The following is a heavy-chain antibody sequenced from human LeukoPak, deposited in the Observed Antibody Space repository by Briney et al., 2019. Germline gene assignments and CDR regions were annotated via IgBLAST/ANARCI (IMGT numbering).Heavy chain of an antibody. V-gene: IGHV3-30-3*01. D-gene: IGHD3-10*01. Sequence: GGSLRLSCAASGFTFSSYAMHWVRQAPGKGLEWVAVISYDGSNKYYADSVKGRFTISRDNAKNSLYLQMNSLRAEDTAVYYCARDYGSGSYGYWGQGTLVTVSS. CDR2: ISYDGSNK. J-gene: IGHJ4*02. CDR3: ARDYGSGSYGY. CDR1: GFTFSSYA.